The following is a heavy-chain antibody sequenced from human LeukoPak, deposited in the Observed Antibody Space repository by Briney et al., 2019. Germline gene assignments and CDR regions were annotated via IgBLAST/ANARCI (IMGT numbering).Heavy chain of an antibody. Sequence: SETLSLTCAVSGGSISSGGYSWSWIRQPRGKGLEWIGYIYHSGSTYYNPSLKSRVTISVDTSKNQFSLKLSSVTAADTALYYCARGSRGYSYGWGQGTLVTVSS. J-gene: IGHJ4*02. CDR3: ARGSRGYSYG. CDR2: IYHSGST. D-gene: IGHD5-18*01. V-gene: IGHV4-30-2*01. CDR1: GGSISSGGYS.